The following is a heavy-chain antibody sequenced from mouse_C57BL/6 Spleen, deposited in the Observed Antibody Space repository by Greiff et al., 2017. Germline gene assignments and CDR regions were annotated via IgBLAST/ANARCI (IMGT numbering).Heavy chain of an antibody. V-gene: IGHV1-64*01. CDR1: GYTFTSYW. Sequence: QVQLKQPGAELVKPGASVKLSCKASGYTFTSYWMHWVKQRPGQGLEWIGMIHPNSGSTNYNEKFKSKATLTVDKSSSTAYMQLSSLTSEDSAVYYCARSTMVPAWFAYWGQGTLVTVSA. CDR3: ARSTMVPAWFAY. CDR2: IHPNSGST. D-gene: IGHD2-2*01. J-gene: IGHJ3*01.